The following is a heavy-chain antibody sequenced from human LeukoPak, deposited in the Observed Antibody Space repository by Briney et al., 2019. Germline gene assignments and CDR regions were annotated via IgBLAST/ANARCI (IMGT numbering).Heavy chain of an antibody. CDR1: GVSISSGGYY. D-gene: IGHD6-13*01. CDR3: ALGAAAGTRLDY. J-gene: IGHJ4*02. Sequence: SQTLALTCTVSGVSISSGGYYWSWLRQHPGKGLEWIGYIYYSGSTYYSPSLKSRVTISVDTSKNQFSLKLSSVTAADTAVYYCALGAAAGTRLDYGGQGTLVTVSS. CDR2: IYYSGST. V-gene: IGHV4-31*03.